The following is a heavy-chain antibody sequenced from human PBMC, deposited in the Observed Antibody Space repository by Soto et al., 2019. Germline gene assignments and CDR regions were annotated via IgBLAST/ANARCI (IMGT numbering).Heavy chain of an antibody. V-gene: IGHV4-59*01. J-gene: IGHJ4*02. CDR1: GDSISDYY. CDR2: SHYSGST. CDR3: ARGRSSIL. Sequence: QVQLQESGPGLVRPSGTLSLTCTVSGDSISDYYWNWIQQPPGKGLEWIGYSHYSGSTSYTSSLKSRVTMSVDTSKNQFSLKLSSLTAADTAVYYCARGRSSILWGQGTLVTVSS. D-gene: IGHD6-6*01.